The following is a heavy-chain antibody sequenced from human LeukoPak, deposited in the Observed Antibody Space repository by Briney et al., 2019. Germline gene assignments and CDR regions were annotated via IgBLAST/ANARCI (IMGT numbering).Heavy chain of an antibody. Sequence: GGSLRLSCAASGFTFSSYSMNWVRQAPGKGLEWVSYISSSSSTIYYADSVKGRFTISRDNAKNSLYLQMNSLRAEDTAVYYCATAERNYYYYYMDVWGKGTTVTVSS. D-gene: IGHD1-1*01. V-gene: IGHV3-48*01. CDR2: ISSSSSTI. J-gene: IGHJ6*03. CDR1: GFTFSSYS. CDR3: ATAERNYYYYYMDV.